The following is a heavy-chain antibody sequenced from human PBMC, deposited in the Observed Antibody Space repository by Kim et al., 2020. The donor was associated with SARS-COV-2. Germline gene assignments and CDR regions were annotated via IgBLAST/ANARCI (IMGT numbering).Heavy chain of an antibody. Sequence: SLKTRVTISVDTYKNQFSLRLSSGTAADTAVYYCARQGLWFGELLGWFDPWGQGTLVTVSS. J-gene: IGHJ5*02. CDR3: ARQGLWFGELLGWFDP. V-gene: IGHV4-39*01. D-gene: IGHD3-10*01.